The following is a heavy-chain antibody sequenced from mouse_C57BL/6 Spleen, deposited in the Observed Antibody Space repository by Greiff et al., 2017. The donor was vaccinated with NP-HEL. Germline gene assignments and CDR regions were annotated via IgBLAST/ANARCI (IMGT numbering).Heavy chain of an antibody. CDR1: GYAFSSSW. Sequence: VQVVESGPELVKPGASVKISCKASGYAFSSSWMNWVKQRPGKGLEWIGRIYPGDGDTNYNGKFKGKATLTADKSSSTAYMQLSSLTSEDSAVYVCARSPYGYDENWCFDVWGTGTTVTVSS. J-gene: IGHJ1*03. D-gene: IGHD2-2*01. CDR2: IYPGDGDT. V-gene: IGHV1-82*01. CDR3: ARSPYGYDENWCFDV.